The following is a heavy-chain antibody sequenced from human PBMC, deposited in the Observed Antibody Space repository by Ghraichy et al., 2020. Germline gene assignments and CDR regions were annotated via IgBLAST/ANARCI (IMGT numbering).Heavy chain of an antibody. D-gene: IGHD2-15*01. CDR3: ARTSSSFVVVAAALGADAFDI. CDR1: GYSFSGFH. J-gene: IGHJ3*02. CDR2: INPSDGDT. V-gene: IGHV1-2*05. Sequence: ASVKVSCKASGYSFSGFHLHWVRQAPGQGLEWVGRINPSDGDTIYAQKFQARVTMTRDTSVRTASMELSRHRSDDTVVYYCARTSSSFVVVAAALGADAFDIWGQETLVTVSS.